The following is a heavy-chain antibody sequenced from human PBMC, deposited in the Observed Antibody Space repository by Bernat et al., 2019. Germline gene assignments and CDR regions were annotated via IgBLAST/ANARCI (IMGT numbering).Heavy chain of an antibody. J-gene: IGHJ6*02. D-gene: IGHD3-16*01. CDR2: IYYSGST. Sequence: QVQLQESGPGLVKPSETLSLTCTVSGGSISSYYWSWIRQPPGKGLEWIGSIYYSGSTYYNPSLKSRVTISVDTSKNQFSLKLSSVTAADTAVYYCVGGHYYYGMDVWGQGTTVTVSS. V-gene: IGHV4-59*05. CDR1: GGSISSYY. CDR3: VGGHYYYGMDV.